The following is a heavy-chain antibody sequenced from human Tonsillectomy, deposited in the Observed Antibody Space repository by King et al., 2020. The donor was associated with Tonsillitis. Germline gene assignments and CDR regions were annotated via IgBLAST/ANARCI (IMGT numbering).Heavy chain of an antibody. Sequence: VQLVESGGGLVQPGGSLRLSCAASGFTFSSYAMRWVRQAPGKGLEWVSAISGSGGSTYSADSVKGRFTVSRDNSKNTLYLQMNSLRAEDRAVYYCAKEKVATMPRDAFDLWGQGTMLTVSS. CDR2: ISGSGGST. J-gene: IGHJ3*01. D-gene: IGHD5-12*01. V-gene: IGHV3-23*04. CDR1: GFTFSSYA. CDR3: AKEKVATMPRDAFDL.